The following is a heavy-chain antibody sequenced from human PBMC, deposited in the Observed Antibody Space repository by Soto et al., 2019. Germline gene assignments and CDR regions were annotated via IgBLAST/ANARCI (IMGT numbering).Heavy chain of an antibody. V-gene: IGHV3-7*01. Sequence: EVQLVESGGRLVQPGGSVRLSCVASGFTFRTYWMSWVRQAPGKGLERVANINEDGSEKYYVASVKARFTVSRDNAKNSLYLQMKSLRAEDTAVYFCARAPYPGTVDYWGQGALVTVSS. CDR2: INEDGSEK. CDR1: GFTFRTYW. J-gene: IGHJ4*02. D-gene: IGHD6-13*01. CDR3: ARAPYPGTVDY.